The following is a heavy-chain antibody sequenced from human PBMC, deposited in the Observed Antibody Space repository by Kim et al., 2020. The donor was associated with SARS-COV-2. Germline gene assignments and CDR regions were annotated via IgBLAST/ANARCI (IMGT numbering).Heavy chain of an antibody. V-gene: IGHV3-74*01. J-gene: IGHJ4*02. CDR2: TNSAGSDT. CDR3: ARGGHYNYVSLEY. Sequence: GGSLRLSCAASGFTFSSYWMHWVRQAPGKGLVWVSHTNSAGSDTNYADSVKGRFTISRDNAKNTLYLQMNSLGADDTAVYYCARGGHYNYVSLEYWGQG. D-gene: IGHD3-10*02. CDR1: GFTFSSYW.